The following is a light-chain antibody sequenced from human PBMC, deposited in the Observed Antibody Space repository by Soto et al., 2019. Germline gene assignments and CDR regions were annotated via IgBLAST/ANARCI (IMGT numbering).Light chain of an antibody. J-gene: IGKJ5*01. CDR2: DAS. Sequence: IQLTQSPSSLSASVGDRVTVTCRASQGIGTYLVWCQQKSGKAPKLLIYDASDLETGVPSRFSGSGSGTGFTFTISSLQPEDFATYYCQQYESLPLTFGQGTRLEIK. V-gene: IGKV1-33*01. CDR3: QQYESLPLT. CDR1: QGIGTY.